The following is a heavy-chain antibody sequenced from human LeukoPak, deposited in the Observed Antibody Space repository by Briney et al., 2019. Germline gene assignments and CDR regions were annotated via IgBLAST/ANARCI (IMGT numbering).Heavy chain of an antibody. D-gene: IGHD2-15*01. V-gene: IGHV1-69*05. J-gene: IGHJ3*02. CDR3: ARLDCSGGSCYNDAFDI. CDR1: GGTFSSYA. CDR2: IIPIFGTA. Sequence: SVKVSCKASGGTFSSYAISWVRQAPGQGLEWMGGIIPIFGTANYAQKFQGRVTITTDESTSTAYMELSSLRSEDTAVYYCARLDCSGGSCYNDAFDIWGQGTMVTVSS.